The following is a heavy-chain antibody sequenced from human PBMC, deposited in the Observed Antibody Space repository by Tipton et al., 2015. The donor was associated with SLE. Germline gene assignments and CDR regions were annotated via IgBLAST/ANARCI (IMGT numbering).Heavy chain of an antibody. CDR1: GFTFSSYW. D-gene: IGHD5-12*01. CDR2: IYSGGST. J-gene: IGHJ4*02. V-gene: IGHV3-66*02. Sequence: SLRLSCAASGFTFSSYWMHWVRQAPGKGLVWVSVIYSGGSTYYADSVKGRFTISRDNSKNTLYLQMNSLRAEDTAVYYCARDGGGGYDFGYWGQGTLVTVSS. CDR3: ARDGGGGYDFGY.